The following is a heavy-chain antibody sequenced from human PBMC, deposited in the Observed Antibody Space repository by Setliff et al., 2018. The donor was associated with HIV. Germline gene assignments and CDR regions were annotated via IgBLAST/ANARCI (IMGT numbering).Heavy chain of an antibody. J-gene: IGHJ3*02. D-gene: IGHD2-15*01. Sequence: NPSETLSLTCTVSGGSISTSYWNWIRQPPGKGLEWIAYIYISGTTNYNPSLKSRVTISLDTSRNQFSLKLGSVTAADTAMYYCAREHCSGGSCNGFDTWGQGTMVTVSS. CDR3: AREHCSGGSCNGFDT. CDR1: GGSISTSY. V-gene: IGHV4-4*09. CDR2: IYISGTT.